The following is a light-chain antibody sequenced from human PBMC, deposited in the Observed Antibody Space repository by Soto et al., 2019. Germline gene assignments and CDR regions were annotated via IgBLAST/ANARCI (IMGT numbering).Light chain of an antibody. CDR2: RAS. V-gene: IGKV1-5*03. CDR3: QHYNDYSRV. CDR1: QSVDTW. Sequence: DIQMTQSPSTLSASIGDTVTITCRTSQSVDTWLAWYQHKAGKAPKLLIYRASSLATGVPSRFSGSGSGTAFTLTITSLQPDDFATYYCQHYNDYSRVFGQGTXLXIK. J-gene: IGKJ1*01.